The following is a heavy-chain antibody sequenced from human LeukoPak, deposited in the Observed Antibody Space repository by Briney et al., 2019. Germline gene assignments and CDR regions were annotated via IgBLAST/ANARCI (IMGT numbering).Heavy chain of an antibody. J-gene: IGHJ4*02. CDR3: AKGQGCGDGCYMFEH. Sequence: GGSLRLSCAASGFTFSSYAMSWVRQAPGKGLEWVASSSGSGDRRYYADSVKGRFTISRDNSNNTLSLQMDSLRAEDTAVYYCAKGQGCGDGCYMFEHWGQGMLVTVSS. D-gene: IGHD2-21*02. CDR1: GFTFSSYA. V-gene: IGHV3-23*01. CDR2: SSGSGDRR.